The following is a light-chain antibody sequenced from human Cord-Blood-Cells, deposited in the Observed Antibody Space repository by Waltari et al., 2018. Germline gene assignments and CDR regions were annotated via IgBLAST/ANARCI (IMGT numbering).Light chain of an antibody. V-gene: IGLV3-1*01. Sequence: SYELTQPPSVSVSPGQTXXXXXXXXXXXXXXXCWYQQKPGQSPVLVIYQDSKRPSGIPERFSGSNSGNTATLTISGTQAMDEADYYCQAWDSSTWVFGGGTKLTVL. CDR3: QAWDSSTWV. J-gene: IGLJ3*02. CDR2: QDS. CDR1: XXXXXX.